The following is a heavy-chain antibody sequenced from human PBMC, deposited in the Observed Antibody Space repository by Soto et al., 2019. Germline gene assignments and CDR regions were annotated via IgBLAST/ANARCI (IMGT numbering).Heavy chain of an antibody. CDR3: ARGGVGDYGESELDY. CDR1: GFTFSSYA. J-gene: IGHJ4*02. CDR2: ISYDGSNK. Sequence: QVQLVESGGGVVQPGRSLRLSCAASGFTFSSYAMHWVRQAPGKGLEWVAVISYDGSNKYYADSVKGRFTISRDNSKNTLYLQMTSLRAEDTAVYYCARGGVGDYGESELDYWGQGTLVTVSS. V-gene: IGHV3-30-3*01. D-gene: IGHD4-17*01.